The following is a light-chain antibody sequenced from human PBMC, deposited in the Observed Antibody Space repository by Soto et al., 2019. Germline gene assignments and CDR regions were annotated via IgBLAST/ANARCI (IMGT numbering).Light chain of an antibody. CDR2: RAS. J-gene: IGKJ5*01. V-gene: IGKV3D-20*02. CDR3: QQSSNWIT. Sequence: ENVLTQSPGTLSLSPGERATLSCRASQSVSSSYLAWYQQKPGQAPRLLIYRASTRATGIPDRFSGSGSGTDFTLTISRLQPEDFAVYYCQQSSNWITFGQGTRLEI. CDR1: QSVSSSY.